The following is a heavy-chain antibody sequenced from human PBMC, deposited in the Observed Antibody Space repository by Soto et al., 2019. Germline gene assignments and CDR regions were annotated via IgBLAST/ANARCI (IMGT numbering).Heavy chain of an antibody. Sequence: SETLSLTCNVSGGSISDSWWSWIRQSPGKGLQWIGSIYSSGSANYNPSLKSRVTISVDTSKNQFSLKLSSVTAADTAVYYCASYGPGAFDIWGQGTMVTVSS. CDR2: IYSSGSA. J-gene: IGHJ3*02. CDR1: GGSISDSW. D-gene: IGHD4-17*01. CDR3: ASYGPGAFDI. V-gene: IGHV4-59*01.